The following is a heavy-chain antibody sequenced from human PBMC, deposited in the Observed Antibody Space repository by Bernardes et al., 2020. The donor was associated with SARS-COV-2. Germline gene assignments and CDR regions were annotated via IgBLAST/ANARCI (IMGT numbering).Heavy chain of an antibody. V-gene: IGHV4-34*01. D-gene: IGHD6-13*01. Sequence: SEPLSLTCAVDGESFSGHYWNWFRQAPGKGLEWIGEISPSGTTNYNPPRKSRVAITVATSNNQYSLELISVTAAATAVYYCAKEGAGRGSSWYYNYCMDVWGQGTTVIVSS. CDR2: ISPSGTT. CDR1: GESFSGHY. J-gene: IGHJ6*02. CDR3: AKEGAGRGSSWYYNYCMDV.